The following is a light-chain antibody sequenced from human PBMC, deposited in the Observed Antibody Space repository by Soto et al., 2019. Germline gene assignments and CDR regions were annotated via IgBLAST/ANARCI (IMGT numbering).Light chain of an antibody. CDR3: QQRSNWPPLYT. CDR1: QSVSSD. CDR2: DAS. J-gene: IGKJ2*01. V-gene: IGKV3-11*01. Sequence: EIVLTQSPATLSLSPGERATLSCRASQSVSSDLAWYQQKPGQAPRLLIYDASNRATGIPARFSGSGSGTDFTLTISSLEPEDFAVYYCQQRSNWPPLYTFGQGNKLEIK.